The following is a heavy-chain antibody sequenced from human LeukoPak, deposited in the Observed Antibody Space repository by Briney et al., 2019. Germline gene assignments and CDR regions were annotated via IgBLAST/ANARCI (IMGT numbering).Heavy chain of an antibody. Sequence: PGGSLRLSCAASGFTFSSYSMNWVRQAPGKGLEWVSSISMGSSYIYYADSVKGRFTISRDNAKNSLYLQMDSLRAEDTAVYYCARGLKITDTTRRYVGYWGQGSLVTVSP. CDR2: ISMGSSYI. CDR1: GFTFSSYS. V-gene: IGHV3-21*01. D-gene: IGHD1-1*01. CDR3: ARGLKITDTTRRYVGY. J-gene: IGHJ4*02.